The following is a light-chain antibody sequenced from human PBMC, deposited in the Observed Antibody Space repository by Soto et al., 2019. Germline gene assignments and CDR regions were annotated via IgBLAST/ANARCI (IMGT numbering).Light chain of an antibody. CDR1: QSISSW. J-gene: IGKJ1*01. V-gene: IGKV1-5*03. Sequence: DIQMTQSPSTLSASVGDRVTITCGASQSISSWLAWYQQKPGKAPKLLIYEASSLESGVPSRFSGSGSGTEFTLTISSLQPDDFATYYCQQYNSYPWTFGQGTKVDIK. CDR3: QQYNSYPWT. CDR2: EAS.